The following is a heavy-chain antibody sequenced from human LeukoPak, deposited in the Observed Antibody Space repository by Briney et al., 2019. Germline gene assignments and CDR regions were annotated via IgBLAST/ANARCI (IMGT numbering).Heavy chain of an antibody. J-gene: IGHJ5*02. CDR1: GYTFTSYG. CDR3: ARVRRLAAAGTLSLDP. D-gene: IGHD6-13*01. V-gene: IGHV1-18*04. Sequence: ASVKVSCKASGYTFTSYGISWVRRAPGQGLXXXXXXXAYNGNTNYAQKLQGRVTMTTDTSTSTAYMELRSLRSDDTAVYYCARVRRLAAAGTLSLDPWGQGTLVTVSS. CDR2: XXAYNGNT.